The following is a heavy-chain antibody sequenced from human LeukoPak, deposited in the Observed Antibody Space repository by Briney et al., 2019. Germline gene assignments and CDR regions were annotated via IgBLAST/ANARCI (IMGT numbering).Heavy chain of an antibody. J-gene: IGHJ4*02. CDR1: GITFSNAW. CDR3: ARLRGSSYGFADY. D-gene: IGHD5-18*01. Sequence: QAGGSLRLSCAASGITFSNAWMSWVRQAPGKGLEWVSAISGSGGSTYYADSVKGRFTISRDNARNSLYLQMNSLRAEDTAVYYCARLRGSSYGFADYWGQGTLVTVSS. CDR2: ISGSGGST. V-gene: IGHV3-23*01.